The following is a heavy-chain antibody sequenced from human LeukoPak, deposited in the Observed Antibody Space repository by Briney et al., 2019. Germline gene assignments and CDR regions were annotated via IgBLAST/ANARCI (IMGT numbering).Heavy chain of an antibody. CDR3: ARGSYYGSGSYYRIDY. CDR2: IHHSGST. CDR1: GGSFSGYY. J-gene: IGHJ4*02. V-gene: IGHV4-34*01. D-gene: IGHD3-10*01. Sequence: SETLSLTCAVYGGSFSGYYWSWIRQPPGKGLEWIGEIHHSGSTNYNPSLKSRVTISVDTSKNQFSLKLSSVTAADTAVYYCARGSYYGSGSYYRIDYWGQGILVTVSS.